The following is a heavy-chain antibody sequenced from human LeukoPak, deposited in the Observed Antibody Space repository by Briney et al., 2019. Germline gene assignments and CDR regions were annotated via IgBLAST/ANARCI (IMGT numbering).Heavy chain of an antibody. V-gene: IGHV4-61*02. CDR3: ARRKADAFDI. CDR1: GGSISSSSYY. J-gene: IGHJ3*02. Sequence: SETLSLTCTVSGGSISSSSYYWGWIRQPAGKGLEWIGRIYTSGSTNYNPSLKSRVTISVDTSKNQFSLKLSSVTAADTAVYYCARRKADAFDIWGQGTMVTVSS. CDR2: IYTSGST.